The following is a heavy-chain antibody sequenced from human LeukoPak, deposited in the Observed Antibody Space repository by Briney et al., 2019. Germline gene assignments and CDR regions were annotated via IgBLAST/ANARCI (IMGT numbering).Heavy chain of an antibody. CDR2: IKQDGSEK. J-gene: IGHJ3*02. V-gene: IGHV3-7*01. D-gene: IGHD3-3*01. CDR3: ATSGVLRFLEWLLVDAFDI. CDR1: GFTFSSYW. Sequence: PGGSLRLSCAASGFTFSSYWMSWVRQAPGKGLEWVANIKQDGSEKYYVDYVKGRFTISRDNAKNSLYLQMNSLRAEDTAVYYCATSGVLRFLEWLLVDAFDIWGQGTMVTVSS.